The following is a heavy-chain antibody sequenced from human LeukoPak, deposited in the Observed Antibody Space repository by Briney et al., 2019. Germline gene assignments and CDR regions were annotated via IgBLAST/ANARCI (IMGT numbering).Heavy chain of an antibody. J-gene: IGHJ3*02. V-gene: IGHV3-23*01. CDR1: GFTFNSYA. D-gene: IGHD6-13*01. Sequence: GGSLRLSCAASGFTFNSYATTWVRQAPRKELEWVSTVSESGGGTYYAGSVKGRFTISRDNSKNTLYLQMNGLRDEDTAVYYCASRRYSTSALDAFNIWGHGTMVTVSS. CDR3: ASRRYSTSALDAFNI. CDR2: VSESGGGT.